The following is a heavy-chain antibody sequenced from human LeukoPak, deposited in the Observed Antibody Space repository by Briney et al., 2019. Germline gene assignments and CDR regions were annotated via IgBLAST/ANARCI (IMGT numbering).Heavy chain of an antibody. CDR2: ISFDGSNQ. V-gene: IGHV3-30*18. D-gene: IGHD4-17*01. Sequence: GGSLRLSCAASGFTFSSFGMHGARQAPAQGLEWVAVISFDGSNQYYADSVKGRFTIYRDNFKNTVYLQMNSLRAEETAVYYCAKSHPPTVTTEEGEYLQHWGQGTLVTVSS. CDR3: AKSHPPTVTTEEGEYLQH. J-gene: IGHJ1*01. CDR1: GFTFSSFG.